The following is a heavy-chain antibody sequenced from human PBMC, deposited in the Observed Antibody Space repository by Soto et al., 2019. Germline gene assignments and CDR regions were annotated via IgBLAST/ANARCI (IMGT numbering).Heavy chain of an antibody. V-gene: IGHV1-2*04. CDR2: INPNSGGT. D-gene: IGHD3-10*01. J-gene: IGHJ4*02. CDR1: GYTFTGYY. CDR3: ARDLGRRLLLWFGELFY. Sequence: ASVKVSCKASGYTFTGYYMHWVRQAPGQGLEWMGWINPNSGGTNYAQKFQGWVTMTRDTSISTAYMELSRLRSDDTAVYYCARDLGRRLLLWFGELFYWGQGTLVTVSS.